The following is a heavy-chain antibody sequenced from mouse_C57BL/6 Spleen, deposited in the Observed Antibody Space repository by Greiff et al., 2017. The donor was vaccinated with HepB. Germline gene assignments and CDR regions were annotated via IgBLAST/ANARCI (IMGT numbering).Heavy chain of an antibody. D-gene: IGHD1-1*01. CDR3: ARYYGSSRDY. CDR2: IDPSDSST. CDR1: GYTFTSYW. Sequence: QVHVKQPGAELVKPGASVKLSCKASGYTFTSYWMQWVKQRPGQGLEWIGEIDPSDSSTNYNQKFKGKATLTVDTSSSTASMQLSSLTSEDSAVYYCARYYGSSRDYWGQGTTLTVSS. J-gene: IGHJ2*01. V-gene: IGHV1-50*01.